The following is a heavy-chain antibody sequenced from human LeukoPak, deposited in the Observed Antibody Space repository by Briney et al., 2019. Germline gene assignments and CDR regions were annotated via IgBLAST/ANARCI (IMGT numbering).Heavy chain of an antibody. Sequence: ASVKVSCKASGYTFTSYDINWVRQATGQVLEWMGWMNPNSGNTGYAQKFQGRVTMTRNTSISTAYMELSSLRSEDTAVYYCARAPMEVVVPAADDYYYGMDVWGQGTTVTVSS. CDR2: MNPNSGNT. CDR1: GYTFTSYD. J-gene: IGHJ6*02. CDR3: ARAPMEVVVPAADDYYYGMDV. V-gene: IGHV1-8*01. D-gene: IGHD2-2*01.